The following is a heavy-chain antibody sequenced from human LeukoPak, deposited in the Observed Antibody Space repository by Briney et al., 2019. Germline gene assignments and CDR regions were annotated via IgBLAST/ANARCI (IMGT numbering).Heavy chain of an antibody. CDR3: ATIDGNFDY. Sequence: ASVKVSCKASGGTFSSYAISWVRQAPGQGLEWMGWINPNSGGTNYAQKFQGRVTMTRDTSISTAYMELSRLRSDDTAVYYCATIDGNFDYWGQGTLVTVSS. CDR1: GGTFSSYA. J-gene: IGHJ4*02. V-gene: IGHV1-2*02. CDR2: INPNSGGT. D-gene: IGHD2/OR15-2a*01.